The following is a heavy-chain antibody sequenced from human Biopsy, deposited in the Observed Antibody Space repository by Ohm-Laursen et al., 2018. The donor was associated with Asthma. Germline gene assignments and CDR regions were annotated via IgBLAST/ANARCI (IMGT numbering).Heavy chain of an antibody. CDR1: GFTFSNYG. J-gene: IGHJ4*02. CDR3: AKDVFPGWELRRGPDY. Sequence: SLRLSCTASGFTFSNYGMHWVRQAPGKGLDWVAVISFDGSNKNYTDSVKGRFTISRDNSRNTLHLQMNSLRAEDTAAYYCAKDVFPGWELRRGPDYWGQGTLVTVSS. CDR2: ISFDGSNK. D-gene: IGHD1-26*01. V-gene: IGHV3-30*18.